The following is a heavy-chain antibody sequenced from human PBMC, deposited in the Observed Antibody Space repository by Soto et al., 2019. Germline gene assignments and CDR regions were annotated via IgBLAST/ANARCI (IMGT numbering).Heavy chain of an antibody. V-gene: IGHV1-46*01. CDR2: INPSGGST. Sequence: SVEVSCKASGYTFTSYYMHWVRQAPGQGLEWMGIINPSGGSTSYAQKFQGRVTMTRDTSTSTVYMELSSLRSEDTAVYYCARAHTIFGVVITLDYWGQGTLVTVSS. CDR1: GYTFTSYY. J-gene: IGHJ4*02. CDR3: ARAHTIFGVVITLDY. D-gene: IGHD3-3*01.